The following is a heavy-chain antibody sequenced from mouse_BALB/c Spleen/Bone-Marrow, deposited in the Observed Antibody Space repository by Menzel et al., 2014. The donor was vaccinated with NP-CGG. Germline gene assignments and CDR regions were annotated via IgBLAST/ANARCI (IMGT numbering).Heavy chain of an antibody. CDR2: ISDGGSYT. CDR3: ARTYRPFALDY. CDR1: GFTFSDYY. Sequence: EVQRVESGGGLVKPGGSLKLSCAASGFTFSDYYMYWVRQTPEKRLEWVVTISDGGSYTSYLDSVKGRFTISRDNAKNNLYLQMSSLKSEDTAMYYCARTYRPFALDYWGQGTSVTVSS. D-gene: IGHD2-14*01. J-gene: IGHJ4*01. V-gene: IGHV5-4*02.